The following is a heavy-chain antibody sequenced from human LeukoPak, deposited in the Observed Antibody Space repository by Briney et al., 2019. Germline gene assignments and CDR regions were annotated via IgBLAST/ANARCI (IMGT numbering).Heavy chain of an antibody. J-gene: IGHJ4*02. D-gene: IGHD6-19*01. Sequence: PGGSLRLSCVASGFTFDDYAMHWVRQAPGKGLEWVSGINWNSGSIGYTASVKGRFTISRDNAKNSLYLQMNSLRHEDMALYYFAKQFGSGWYGGGHFDYWGQGTLVTVSS. V-gene: IGHV3-9*03. CDR3: AKQFGSGWYGGGHFDY. CDR1: GFTFDDYA. CDR2: INWNSGSI.